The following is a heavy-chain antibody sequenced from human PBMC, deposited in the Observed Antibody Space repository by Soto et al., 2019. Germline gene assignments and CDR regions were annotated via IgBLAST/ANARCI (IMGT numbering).Heavy chain of an antibody. CDR3: ARYQRAADGSWFFDL. D-gene: IGHD2-15*01. CDR2: TGTTGDT. Sequence: EVQLVESGGGLVQPGGSLRLSCVASGFTFSSHDMHWVRQVPGKGLEWVSGTGTTGDTYYPGSVKGRFIISREDAKNALDLQMNTLRAGDTAVYYCARYQRAADGSWFFDLWGRGTPVTVSS. CDR1: GFTFSSHD. J-gene: IGHJ2*01. V-gene: IGHV3-13*01.